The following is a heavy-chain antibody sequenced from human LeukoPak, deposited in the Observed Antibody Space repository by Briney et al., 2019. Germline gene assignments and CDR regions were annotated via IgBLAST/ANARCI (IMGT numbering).Heavy chain of an antibody. D-gene: IGHD6-19*01. J-gene: IGHJ4*02. CDR2: IYHSGST. CDR1: GGSISSGGYS. Sequence: PSQTLSLTCAVSGGSISSGGYSWSWIRQPPGKGLEWIGYIYHSGSTYYNPSLKSRVTISVDRSKNQFSLKLSSVTAADTAVYYCARGSIAVAGSFDYWGQGTLVTVSS. V-gene: IGHV4-30-2*01. CDR3: ARGSIAVAGSFDY.